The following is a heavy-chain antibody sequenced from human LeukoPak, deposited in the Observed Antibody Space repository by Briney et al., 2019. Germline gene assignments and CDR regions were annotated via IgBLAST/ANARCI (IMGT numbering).Heavy chain of an antibody. CDR1: GFTFDDYA. Sequence: PGGSLRLSCAVSGFTFDDYAMHWVRHAPGKGLEWVSGISWNSGSIGYADSVKGRFTISRDNAKNSLYLQMNSLRAEDTALYYCAKEDRRGRHFDYWGQGTLVTVSS. V-gene: IGHV3-9*01. J-gene: IGHJ4*02. CDR2: ISWNSGSI. CDR3: AKEDRRGRHFDY. D-gene: IGHD3-16*01.